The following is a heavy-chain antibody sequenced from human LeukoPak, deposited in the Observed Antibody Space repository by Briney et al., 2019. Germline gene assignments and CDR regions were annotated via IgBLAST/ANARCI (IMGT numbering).Heavy chain of an antibody. CDR3: AREWLIGVTGTGHLDY. D-gene: IGHD6-19*01. CDR1: GYSFSGFY. Sequence: EASVKVSCKVSGYSFSGFYMHWVRQAPGQGLEWMGWIIPNTGGTNYAQKFQGRVTMTRDTTISTAYMELSSLRSDDTAVYYCAREWLIGVTGTGHLDYWGQGTLVTVSS. J-gene: IGHJ4*02. CDR2: IIPNTGGT. V-gene: IGHV1-2*02.